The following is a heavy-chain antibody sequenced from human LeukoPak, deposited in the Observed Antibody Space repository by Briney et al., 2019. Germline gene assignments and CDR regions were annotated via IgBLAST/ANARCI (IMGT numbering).Heavy chain of an antibody. CDR3: ARVVTAIWDYYYYGMDV. J-gene: IGHJ6*04. CDR1: GYTFTSYD. V-gene: IGHV1-8*01. Sequence: ASVKVSCKASGYTFTSYDINWVRQATGQGLEWMGWMNPNSGNTGYAQKFQGRVTMTRNTSISTAYMELSSLRSEDTAVYYCARVVTAIWDYYYYGMDVWGKGTTVTVSS. CDR2: MNPNSGNT. D-gene: IGHD2-21*02.